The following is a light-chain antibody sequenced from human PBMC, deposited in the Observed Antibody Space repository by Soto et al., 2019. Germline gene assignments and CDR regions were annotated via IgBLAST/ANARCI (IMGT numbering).Light chain of an antibody. Sequence: EIGMPQSPDTLSVSPGERATLSCRASQSVSSRLAWYQHKPGQAPRLLISGASSRATGIPDRFSGSGSGTDFTLTISRLEPEDFALYYCQQYGGSPITFGQGTRLEIK. CDR2: GAS. CDR3: QQYGGSPIT. J-gene: IGKJ5*01. CDR1: QSVSSR. V-gene: IGKV3-20*01.